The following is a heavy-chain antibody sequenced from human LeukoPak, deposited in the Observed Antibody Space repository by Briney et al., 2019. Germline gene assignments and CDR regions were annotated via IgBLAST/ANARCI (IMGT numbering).Heavy chain of an antibody. CDR2: ISSSGSTI. V-gene: IGHV3-48*03. CDR1: GFTFSSYE. Sequence: QPGGSLRLSCAASGFTFSSYEMNWVRQAPGKGLEWVSYISSSGSTIYYADSVKGRFTISRDNAKNSLYLQMNSLRAEDTAAYYCARGGSSWRYYFDYWGQGTLVTVSS. D-gene: IGHD6-13*01. J-gene: IGHJ4*02. CDR3: ARGGSSWRYYFDY.